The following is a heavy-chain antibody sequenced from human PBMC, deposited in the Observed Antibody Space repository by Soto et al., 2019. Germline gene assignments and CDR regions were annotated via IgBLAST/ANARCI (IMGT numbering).Heavy chain of an antibody. CDR3: VTSYGSGYRAFDF. D-gene: IGHD3-10*01. V-gene: IGHV1-69*02. CDR1: GDTFNFYT. Sequence: QVQLVQSGSDVKKAGSSVKVSCKASGDTFNFYTINWVRQAPEQGLEWMGRFNPILSMSNYAQKFEGRVTITADKSTNTAYMELSRLRVEDTAMYYCVTSYGSGYRAFDFWGQGALVTVSS. CDR2: FNPILSMS. J-gene: IGHJ4*02.